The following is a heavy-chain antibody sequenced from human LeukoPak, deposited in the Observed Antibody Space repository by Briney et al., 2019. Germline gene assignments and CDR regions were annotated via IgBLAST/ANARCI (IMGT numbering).Heavy chain of an antibody. CDR2: IDADSRNT. CDR3: ARDGGVVGLTSKKYFDY. CDR1: GSSLTSSA. Sequence: ASVKVSCKAHGSSLTSSALHWVRQAPGQRPEWMGWIDADSRNTKYSQKFQGRVAFTRDTSASTAYMELSSLRSEDTAVYYCARDGGVVGLTSKKYFDYWGQGTLVTVSS. D-gene: IGHD3-22*01. V-gene: IGHV1-3*01. J-gene: IGHJ4*02.